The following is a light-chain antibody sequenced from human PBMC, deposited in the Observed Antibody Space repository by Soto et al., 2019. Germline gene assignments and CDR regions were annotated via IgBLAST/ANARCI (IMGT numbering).Light chain of an antibody. V-gene: IGLV2-14*01. Sequence: QSALTQPASVSGSPGQSITITCTGTSSDVGRYNFVSWYQQHPGKAPKLMVFEVSNRPSGVSSRFSGSKSDNTASLTISGLQTEDEADYYCSSCTSSSTLVFGTGTKLTVL. J-gene: IGLJ1*01. CDR3: SSCTSSSTLV. CDR1: SSDVGRYNF. CDR2: EVS.